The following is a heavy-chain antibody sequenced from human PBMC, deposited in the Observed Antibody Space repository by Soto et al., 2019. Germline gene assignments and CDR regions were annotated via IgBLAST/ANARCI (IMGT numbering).Heavy chain of an antibody. CDR3: AGGGESYFDY. D-gene: IGHD2-21*01. CDR2: ISYDGSNK. J-gene: IGHJ4*02. V-gene: IGHV3-30-3*01. Sequence: QVQLVESGGDVVQPGRSLRLSCAASGFTFSSYAMHWVRQAPGKGLEWVAVISYDGSNKYYADSVKGRFTISRDNSKNTLYLQMNSLRAEDTAVYYCAGGGESYFDYWGQGTLVTVSS. CDR1: GFTFSSYA.